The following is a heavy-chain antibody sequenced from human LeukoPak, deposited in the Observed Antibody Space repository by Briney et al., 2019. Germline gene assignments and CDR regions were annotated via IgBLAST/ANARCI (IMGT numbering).Heavy chain of an antibody. CDR3: ARGGEAATAD. J-gene: IGHJ4*02. Sequence: SETLSLTCTVSGGSISTYYWTWIRQPPGKGLEWIGYIYYSGGTNYNPSLKRRVTISVDTSNNQFSLKLSSVTAADTAVYYCARGGEAATADWGRGILVTVSS. D-gene: IGHD6-13*01. V-gene: IGHV4-59*01. CDR2: IYYSGGT. CDR1: GGSISTYY.